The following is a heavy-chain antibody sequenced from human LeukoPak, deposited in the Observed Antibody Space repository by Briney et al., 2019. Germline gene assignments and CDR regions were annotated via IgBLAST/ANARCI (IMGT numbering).Heavy chain of an antibody. CDR3: ARDASSGWYTYGMDV. D-gene: IGHD6-19*01. J-gene: IGHJ6*02. V-gene: IGHV4-61*01. Sequence: PSETLSLTCTVSGGSISSSSYYWGWIRQPPGKGLEWIGYIYYSGSTNYNPSLKSRVTISVDTSKNQFSLKLSSVTAADTAVYYCARDASSGWYTYGMDVWGQGTTVTVSS. CDR1: GGSISSSSYY. CDR2: IYYSGST.